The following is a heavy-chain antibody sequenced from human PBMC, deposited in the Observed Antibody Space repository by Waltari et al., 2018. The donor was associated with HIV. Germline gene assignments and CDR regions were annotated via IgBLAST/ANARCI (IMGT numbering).Heavy chain of an antibody. V-gene: IGHV4-38-2*01. Sequence: QVQLQESGTGLVKPSETLSLTCAVPGYSISSGYYWGWIRQPPGKGLEWIGSIYHSGSTYYNPSLKSRVTISVDTSKNQFSLKLSSVTAADTAVYYCARVVGERDYWGQGTLVTVSS. D-gene: IGHD3-16*01. CDR1: GYSISSGYY. J-gene: IGHJ4*02. CDR3: ARVVGERDY. CDR2: IYHSGST.